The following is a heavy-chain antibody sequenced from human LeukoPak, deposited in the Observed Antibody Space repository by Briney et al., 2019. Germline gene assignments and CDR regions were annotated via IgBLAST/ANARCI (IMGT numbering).Heavy chain of an antibody. CDR3: AKKKYYDSSPLDF. CDR2: IYHSRST. CDR1: GGSISSTNW. V-gene: IGHV4-4*02. D-gene: IGHD3-22*01. Sequence: SGTLSLTCAVSGGSISSTNWSSWVRLPPPKGLEWIGEIYHSRSTNYNPSLKSRVTISVDKSKNQCSLKLSSVTAADTPGYYCAKKKYYDSSPLDFWGQGTLVTVSS. J-gene: IGHJ4*02.